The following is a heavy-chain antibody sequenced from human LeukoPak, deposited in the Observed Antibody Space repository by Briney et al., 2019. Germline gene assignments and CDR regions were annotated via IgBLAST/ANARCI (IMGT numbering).Heavy chain of an antibody. D-gene: IGHD6-19*01. CDR3: AQASTVWYRYY. CDR2: IGGSVCAT. Sequence: GGSLSLSCPASGFTFSSFAMTWVGPAAGKGLDWVSEIGGSVCATYYAESVKGRFAISKDNSKSTLYLQMNSLRDEDTAVYYCAQASTVWYRYYWGQGTLVTVSS. CDR1: GFTFSSFA. J-gene: IGHJ4*02. V-gene: IGHV3-23*01.